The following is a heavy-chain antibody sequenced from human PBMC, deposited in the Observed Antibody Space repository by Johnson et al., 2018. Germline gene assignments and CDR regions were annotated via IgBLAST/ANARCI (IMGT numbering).Heavy chain of an antibody. Sequence: VQLQESGGGVVQPGRSLRLSCAASGFTFSSYWMHWVRQAPGKGLVWVSRINSDGSSTSYADSVKGRFTISSDNAKNTLDLHMNRLRAEDTAVYYFARPQNYGDYSEYFQHWGQGTLVTVSS. V-gene: IGHV3-74*01. J-gene: IGHJ1*01. CDR1: GFTFSSYW. CDR2: INSDGSST. CDR3: ARPQNYGDYSEYFQH. D-gene: IGHD4-17*01.